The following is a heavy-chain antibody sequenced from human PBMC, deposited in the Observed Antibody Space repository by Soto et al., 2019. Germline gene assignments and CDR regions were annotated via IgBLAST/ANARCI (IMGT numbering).Heavy chain of an antibody. J-gene: IGHJ6*02. D-gene: IGHD2-15*01. Sequence: PGESLKISCKGSGYSFTSYWIGWVRQMPGKGLEWMGIIYPGDSDTGYSPSFQGQVTISADKSISTAYLQWSSLKASDTAMYYCARLGADCSGGSCYSYYYYGMDVWGQGTTVTVSS. CDR3: ARLGADCSGGSCYSYYYYGMDV. V-gene: IGHV5-51*01. CDR1: GYSFTSYW. CDR2: IYPGDSDT.